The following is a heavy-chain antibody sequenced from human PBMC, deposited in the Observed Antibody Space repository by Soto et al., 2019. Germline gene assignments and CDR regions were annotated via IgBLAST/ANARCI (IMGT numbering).Heavy chain of an antibody. D-gene: IGHD3-22*01. V-gene: IGHV1-46*01. CDR2: INPSGGST. CDR3: ARMDYYDSSGYYLYNYYYYGMDA. CDR1: GYTITSYY. Sequence: GASVKVSCKASGYTITSYYMHWVRHAPGQGLEWMGIINPSGGSTSYAQKFQGRVTMTRDTSTSTVYMELSSLRSEDTAVYYCARMDYYDSSGYYLYNYYYYGMDAWGQGTTVTVSS. J-gene: IGHJ6*02.